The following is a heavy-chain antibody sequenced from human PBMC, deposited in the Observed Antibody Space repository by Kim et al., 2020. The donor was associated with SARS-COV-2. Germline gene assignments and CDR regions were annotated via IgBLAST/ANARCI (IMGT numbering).Heavy chain of an antibody. CDR3: ARGRGSGTFYYYFYALEV. J-gene: IGHJ6*02. Sequence: GESLKISCKGFGYSFPNYWIAWVRQMPGKGLEWMGIIYPGDSDVRYSPSFEGQVTISADKSIDTAYLHWSSLKASDTGIYYCARGRGSGTFYYYFYALEVWGQGTTVTVTS. CDR2: IYPGDSDV. V-gene: IGHV5-51*01. D-gene: IGHD3-10*01. CDR1: GYSFPNYW.